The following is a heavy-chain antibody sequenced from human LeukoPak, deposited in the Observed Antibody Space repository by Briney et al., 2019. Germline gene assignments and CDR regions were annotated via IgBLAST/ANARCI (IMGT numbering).Heavy chain of an antibody. D-gene: IGHD2-15*01. CDR1: GFTFSSYW. CDR2: IKQDGSEK. Sequence: GGSLRLSCVASGFTFSSYWMSWVRQAPGKGLEWVANIKQDGSEKYYVDSVKGRFTISRDNSKNTLYLQMNSLRAEDTAVYYCARGGYCSGGSFCAFDIWGQGTMVTVSS. J-gene: IGHJ3*02. CDR3: ARGGYCSGGSFCAFDI. V-gene: IGHV3-7*01.